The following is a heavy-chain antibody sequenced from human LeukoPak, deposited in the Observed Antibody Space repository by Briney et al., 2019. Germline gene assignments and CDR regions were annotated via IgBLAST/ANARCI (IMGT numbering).Heavy chain of an antibody. CDR3: ARVSQRYYDSGNWLDP. CDR1: GGTFSSYA. CDR2: IIPIFGTA. D-gene: IGHD3-22*01. J-gene: IGHJ5*02. V-gene: IGHV1-69*13. Sequence: ASVKVSCKASGGTFSSYAISWVRQAPGQGLEWMGGIIPIFGTANYAQKFQGRVTITADESTSTAYMELSSLRSEDTAVYYCARVSQRYYDSGNWLDPWGQGTLVTVSS.